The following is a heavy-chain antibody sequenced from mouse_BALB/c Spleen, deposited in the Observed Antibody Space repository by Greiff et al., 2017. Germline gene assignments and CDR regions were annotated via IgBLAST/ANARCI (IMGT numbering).Heavy chain of an antibody. J-gene: IGHJ3*01. D-gene: IGHD2-4*01. CDR2: ISYSGST. V-gene: IGHV3-2*02. CDR3: ARWDYDYSWFAY. CDR1: GYSITSDYA. Sequence: EVKVEESGPGLVKPSQSLSLTCTVTGYSITSDYAWNWIRQFPGNKLEWMGYISYSGSTSYNPSLKSRISITRDTSKNQFFLQLNSVTTEDTATYYCARWDYDYSWFAYWGQGTLVTVSA.